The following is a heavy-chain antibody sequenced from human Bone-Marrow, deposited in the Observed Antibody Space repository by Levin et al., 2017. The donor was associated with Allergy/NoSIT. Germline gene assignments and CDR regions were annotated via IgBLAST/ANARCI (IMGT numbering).Heavy chain of an antibody. V-gene: IGHV4-4*02. CDR1: YYSIISSNW. J-gene: IGHJ5*02. CDR3: ARRNVLAPGEDWFDP. Sequence: AVWSLILSFFFSYYSIISSNWWTWVRQPPGKGLEWLGEIYHSGSTNYNPSLKSRVTISVEKSKNQFSLKLSSVTAADTAVYYCARRNVLAPGEDWFDPWGQGTLVTVSS. CDR2: IYHSGST. D-gene: IGHD7-27*01.